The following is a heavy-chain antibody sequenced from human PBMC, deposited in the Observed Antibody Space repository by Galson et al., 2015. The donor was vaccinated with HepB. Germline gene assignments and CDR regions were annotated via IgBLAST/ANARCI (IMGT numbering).Heavy chain of an antibody. V-gene: IGHV3-23*01. Sequence: SLRLSCAASGFSFTRYAMTWVRQAPGKGLEWVSRITSSGGNSYSTDSVTGRFTVSRDNSKNKLLLQLNSLRAEDTAMYFCAKDGIMVANNPYHFHYWGQGTLVTVSS. D-gene: IGHD2-15*01. CDR3: AKDGIMVANNPYHFHY. CDR1: GFSFTRYA. J-gene: IGHJ4*02. CDR2: ITSSGGNS.